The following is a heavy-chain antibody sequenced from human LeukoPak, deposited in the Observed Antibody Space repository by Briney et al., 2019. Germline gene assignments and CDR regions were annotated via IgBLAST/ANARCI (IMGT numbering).Heavy chain of an antibody. J-gene: IGHJ4*02. CDR1: GFTFSSYG. V-gene: IGHV3-23*01. CDR2: ISGSGGST. CDR3: AKERHTGDSSSWYGALRSEDNYLDY. D-gene: IGHD6-13*01. Sequence: QTGGSLRLSCAASGFTFSSYGMSWVRQAPGKGLEWVSAISGSGGSTYYADSVKGRFTISRDNSKNTLYPQMNSLRAEDTAVYYCAKERHTGDSSSWYGALRSEDNYLDYWGQGTLVTVSS.